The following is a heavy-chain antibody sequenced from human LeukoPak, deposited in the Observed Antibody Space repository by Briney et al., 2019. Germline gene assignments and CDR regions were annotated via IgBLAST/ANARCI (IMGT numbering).Heavy chain of an antibody. V-gene: IGHV3-66*01. CDR2: IYSGGST. Sequence: PGGSLRLSCAASGFTLSSYAMSWVRQAPGKGLEWVSVIYSGGSTYYADSVKGRFTISRDNSKNTLYLQMNSLRAEDTAVYYCAREVRIRAYFDYWGQGTLVTVSS. CDR1: GFTLSSYA. D-gene: IGHD5-18*01. CDR3: AREVRIRAYFDY. J-gene: IGHJ4*02.